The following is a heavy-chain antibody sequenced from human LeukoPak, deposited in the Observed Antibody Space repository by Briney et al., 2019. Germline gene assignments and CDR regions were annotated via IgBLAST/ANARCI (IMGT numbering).Heavy chain of an antibody. V-gene: IGHV1-18*01. D-gene: IGHD5-18*01. Sequence: ASVKLSCKPSGYTFTSDGISWVRQAPGQGLEWMGWISAYNGNTNYAQKLQGRVTMPTDTSTSTAYIELRSLRSDDTAVYYCARLGGYSYGHLDYWGQGTLVTVSS. CDR2: ISAYNGNT. J-gene: IGHJ4*02. CDR1: GYTFTSDG. CDR3: ARLGGYSYGHLDY.